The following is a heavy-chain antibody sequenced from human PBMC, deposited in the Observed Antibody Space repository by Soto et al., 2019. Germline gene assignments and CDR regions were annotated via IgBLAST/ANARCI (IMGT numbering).Heavy chain of an antibody. CDR2: ITGSGDST. CDR3: AKDYLGQWPDAFDI. CDR1: GFTFTTYA. D-gene: IGHD6-19*01. V-gene: IGHV3-23*01. J-gene: IGHJ3*02. Sequence: SLRLSCAASGFTFTTYAMTWVRQAPGKGLEWVSSITGSGDSTYYADSVKGRFTISRDNSKNTLYLQMNSLRAEDTAVYYCAKDYLGQWPDAFDIWGQGTMVTVSS.